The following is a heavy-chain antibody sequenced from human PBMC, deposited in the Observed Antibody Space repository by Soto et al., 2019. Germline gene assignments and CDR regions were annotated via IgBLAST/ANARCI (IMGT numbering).Heavy chain of an antibody. V-gene: IGHV3-11*01. D-gene: IGHD4-17*01. CDR1: GFTFSDYY. CDR2: ISSSGSTI. J-gene: IGHJ6*02. Sequence: GGSLRLSCAASGFTFSDYYMSWIRQAPGKGLEWVSYISSSGSTIYYADSVKGRFTISRDNAKNSLYLQMNSLRAEDTAVYYCAREWQQGDYEGGDYYGMDVWGQGTTVTVSS. CDR3: AREWQQGDYEGGDYYGMDV.